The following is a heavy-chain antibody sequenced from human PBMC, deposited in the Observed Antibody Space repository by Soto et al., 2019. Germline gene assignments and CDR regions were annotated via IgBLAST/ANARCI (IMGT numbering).Heavy chain of an antibody. V-gene: IGHV3-33*01. CDR1: AFPYSVSA. Sequence: RLSCAASAFPYSVSAMHWLRKAPGKGLEWVAAIPHDGNNEDYTDSGRGRFTISRDNSKNTFYLQMNSRRGEDTAVYYCARGLDKSAGGAFVIWGQGTMVTYSS. D-gene: IGHD3-10*01. J-gene: IGHJ3*02. CDR3: ARGLDKSAGGAFVI. CDR2: IPHDGNNE.